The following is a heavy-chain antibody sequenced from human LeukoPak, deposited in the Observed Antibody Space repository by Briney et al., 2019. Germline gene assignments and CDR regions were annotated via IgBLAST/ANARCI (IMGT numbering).Heavy chain of an antibody. CDR3: ARGYSSGWFVSTIDY. CDR1: GGTFSSYT. D-gene: IGHD6-19*01. Sequence: ASVKVSCKASGGTFSSYTISWVRQAPGQGLEWMGWISAYNGNTNYAQKLQGRVTMTRDTSTSTAYMELRSLRSDDTAVYYCARGYSSGWFVSTIDYWGQGTLVTVSS. V-gene: IGHV1-18*01. CDR2: ISAYNGNT. J-gene: IGHJ4*02.